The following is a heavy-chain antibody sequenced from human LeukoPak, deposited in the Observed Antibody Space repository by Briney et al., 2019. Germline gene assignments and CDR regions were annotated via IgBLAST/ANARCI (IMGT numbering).Heavy chain of an antibody. D-gene: IGHD3-16*02. V-gene: IGHV4-39*07. CDR1: GGSISSSSYY. CDR2: IYYSGST. CDR3: ARDQKTMITFGGVIDAFDY. Sequence: PSETLSLTCTVSGGSISSSSYYWGWIRQPPGKGLEWIGSIYYSGSTYYNPSLKSRFTISVDTSKNQFSLKLSSVTAADTAVYYCARDQKTMITFGGVIDAFDYWGQGTLVTVSS. J-gene: IGHJ4*02.